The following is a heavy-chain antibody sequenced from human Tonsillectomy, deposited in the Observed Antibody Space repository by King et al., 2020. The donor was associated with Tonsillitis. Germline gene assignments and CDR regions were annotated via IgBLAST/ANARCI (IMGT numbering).Heavy chain of an antibody. J-gene: IGHJ4*02. Sequence: QLVQSGGGLVKPGGSLSLSCAASGFTFSSYSMNWVRQAPGKGLEWVSSITRSGTYIYYADSVKGRFTVSRDHTKNSLYLQMSSLRADDTAVYYCARECSSTSCSTPDFDYWGQGTLVTVSS. CDR3: ARECSSTSCSTPDFDY. V-gene: IGHV3-21*01. CDR2: ITRSGTYI. D-gene: IGHD2-2*02. CDR1: GFTFSSYS.